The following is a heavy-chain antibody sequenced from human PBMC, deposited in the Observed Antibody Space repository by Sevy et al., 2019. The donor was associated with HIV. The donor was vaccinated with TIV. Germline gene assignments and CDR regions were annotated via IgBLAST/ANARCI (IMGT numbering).Heavy chain of an antibody. CDR2: IKEDGSDK. CDR3: ARDKNHYDRSVYYDDFDI. V-gene: IGHV3-7*03. CDR1: GFTLSSFW. Sequence: GGSLRLSCAASGFTLSSFWMTWVRQAPGKGLEWVANIKEDGSDKNYLDSVKGRFTISRDNAKNSLYLQMDSLGAEDTAVYYCARDKNHYDRSVYYDDFDIWGQGTMVTVSS. D-gene: IGHD3-22*01. J-gene: IGHJ3*02.